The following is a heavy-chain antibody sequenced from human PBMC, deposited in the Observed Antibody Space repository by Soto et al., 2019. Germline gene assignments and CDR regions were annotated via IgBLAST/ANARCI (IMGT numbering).Heavy chain of an antibody. CDR1: GGSITSGGFY. Sequence: QVQLQESGPGLVKPSQTLSLTCSVSGGSITSGGFYWSWIRQHPEKGLEWIAYIFHSGSTDFNPSLKGRILISADTSNNQFSLKLTSVTAVDTAVYYCVRGGIAGNWFDPWGQGTLVTVSS. J-gene: IGHJ5*02. CDR3: VRGGIAGNWFDP. CDR2: IFHSGST. V-gene: IGHV4-31*03. D-gene: IGHD6-13*01.